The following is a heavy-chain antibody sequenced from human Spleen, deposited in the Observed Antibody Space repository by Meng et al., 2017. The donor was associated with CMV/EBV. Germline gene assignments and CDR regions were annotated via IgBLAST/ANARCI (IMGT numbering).Heavy chain of an antibody. D-gene: IGHD3-3*01. Sequence: LRLSCTVSGGSISSSYYYWSWIRQPPGKGLEWIGYVYYSGTTYYNPSLKSRLTISVDTSNNQFSLKLSSVTAADTALYYCARVNTTFGVDSYYYFGMDVWGQGTTVTVSS. V-gene: IGHV4-30-4*08. CDR2: VYYSGTT. CDR3: ARVNTTFGVDSYYYFGMDV. J-gene: IGHJ6*02. CDR1: GGSISSSYYY.